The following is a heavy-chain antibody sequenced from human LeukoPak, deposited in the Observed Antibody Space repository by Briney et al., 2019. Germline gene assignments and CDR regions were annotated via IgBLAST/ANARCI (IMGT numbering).Heavy chain of an antibody. CDR2: ISYDGSNK. Sequence: GGSLRLSCAASGFTFSNYGMHWVRQAPGKGLEWVAVISYDGSNKYYTDSVKGRFTISRDNSKNTLYLQMNSLRAEDTAVYYCARFGRTTFDYWGQGTLVTVSS. CDR3: ARFGRTTFDY. J-gene: IGHJ4*02. V-gene: IGHV3-30*03. CDR1: GFTFSNYG. D-gene: IGHD4-11*01.